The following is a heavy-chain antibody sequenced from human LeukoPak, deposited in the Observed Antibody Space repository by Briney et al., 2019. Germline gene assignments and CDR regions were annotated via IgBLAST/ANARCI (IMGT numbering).Heavy chain of an antibody. CDR3: ARVVDYGWFDP. D-gene: IGHD3-16*01. J-gene: IGHJ5*02. Sequence: GGSLRLSCAASGLTFSSYWMHWVRQAPGKGLVWVSRINSDGSSTSYADSVKGRFTISRDNAKNSLYLQMNSVRDEDTAVYYCARVVDYGWFDPWGHGTLVTVSS. CDR2: INSDGSST. CDR1: GLTFSSYW. V-gene: IGHV3-74*01.